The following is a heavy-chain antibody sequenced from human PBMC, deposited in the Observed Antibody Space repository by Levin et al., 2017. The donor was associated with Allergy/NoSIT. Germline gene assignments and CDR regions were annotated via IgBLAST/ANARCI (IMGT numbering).Heavy chain of an antibody. V-gene: IGHV3-9*01. J-gene: IGHJ3*02. CDR2: ISWNSGSI. Sequence: GGSLRLSCAASGFTFDDYAMHWVRQAPGKGLEWVSGISWNSGSIGYADSVKGRFTISRDNAKNSLYLQMNSLRAEDTALYYCAKDMVCSSTSCYAFDIWGQGTMVTVSS. CDR3: AKDMVCSSTSCYAFDI. D-gene: IGHD2-2*01. CDR1: GFTFDDYA.